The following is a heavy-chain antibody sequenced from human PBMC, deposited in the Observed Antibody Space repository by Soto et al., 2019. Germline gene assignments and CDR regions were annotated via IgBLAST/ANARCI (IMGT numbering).Heavy chain of an antibody. J-gene: IGHJ6*03. CDR3: ARPVNYYYYYMDV. CDR1: GGSISSSTSY. CDR2: INYSGST. V-gene: IGHV4-39*01. Sequence: QLQLQESGPGLVKPSETLSLTCTVSGGSISSSTSYWGWIRQPPGKGLEWIGSINYSGSTYYSPSLKSRVTISVDTSKNQFSLKLSSVTAADTAVYYCARPVNYYYYYMDVWGKGTMVTVSS.